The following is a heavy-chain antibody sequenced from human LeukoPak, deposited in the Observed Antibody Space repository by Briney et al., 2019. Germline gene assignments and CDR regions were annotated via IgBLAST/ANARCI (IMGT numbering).Heavy chain of an antibody. CDR1: GASISSCSYY. CDR2: IYTSAST. J-gene: IGHJ3*02. D-gene: IGHD2-8*02. CDR3: ATTGLLVAPI. V-gene: IGHV4-61*02. Sequence: PSETLSLTCTVSGASISSCSYYWSWIRQPAGKGLEWIGRIYTSASTNYNPSLKRRVTISVDTAKNQFSLKLSSVTAEDTAVYYCATTGLLVAPIWGQGTMVTVSS.